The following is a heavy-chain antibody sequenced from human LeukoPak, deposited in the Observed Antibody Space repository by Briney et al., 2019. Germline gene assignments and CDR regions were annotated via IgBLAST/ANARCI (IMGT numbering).Heavy chain of an antibody. CDR1: GFTFSSYW. J-gene: IGHJ4*02. Sequence: PGGSLRLSCAASGFTFSSYWMSWVRQAPGKGLEWVTNIKRDESEKYYVDSVKGRFTVSRDNAKNSLYLQMNSLRAEDTAVYCCARGSNSYPYCYDYWGQGTLVTVSS. D-gene: IGHD2-2*01. CDR3: ARGSNSYPYCYDY. V-gene: IGHV3-7*04. CDR2: IKRDESEK.